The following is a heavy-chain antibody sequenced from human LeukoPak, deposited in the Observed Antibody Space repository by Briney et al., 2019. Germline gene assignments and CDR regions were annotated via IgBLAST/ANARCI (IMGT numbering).Heavy chain of an antibody. CDR2: ISGSGGST. Sequence: PGGSLRLSCAASGFTFSIYGMSWVRQAPGKGLEWVSGISGSGGSTDYADSVKGRFTISRDNSKNTLYLQMNSLRAEDTAVYYCAKRANSSGWYVPFFDYWGQGTLVTVSS. J-gene: IGHJ4*02. V-gene: IGHV3-23*01. D-gene: IGHD6-19*01. CDR1: GFTFSIYG. CDR3: AKRANSSGWYVPFFDY.